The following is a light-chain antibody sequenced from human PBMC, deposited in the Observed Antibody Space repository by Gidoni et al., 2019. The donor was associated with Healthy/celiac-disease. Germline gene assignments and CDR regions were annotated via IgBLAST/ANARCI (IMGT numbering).Light chain of an antibody. J-gene: IGKJ2*01. V-gene: IGKV1-33*01. CDR2: DAS. CDR1: QDISNY. Sequence: DIQMTQSPSSLSASVGDRVTITCQASQDISNYLNWYQQKPGKAPKLLIYDASNLETGVPSRFSGSGSGTDFTFTISRLKTEDIATYYCQQYDNLPGTFGQGTKLEIK. CDR3: QQYDNLPGT.